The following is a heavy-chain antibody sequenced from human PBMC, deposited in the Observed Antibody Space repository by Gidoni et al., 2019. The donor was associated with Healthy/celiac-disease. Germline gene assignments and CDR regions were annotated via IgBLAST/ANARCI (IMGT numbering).Heavy chain of an antibody. CDR2: INHSGST. CDR3: ARGLTVPSPFDY. D-gene: IGHD2-2*01. Sequence: QVQLQQWGAGLLKPSETLSLTCAVYGGSFSGYYWSWIRQPPGKGLEWIGEINHSGSTNYNPSLKSRVTISVDTSKNQFSLKLSSVTAADTAVYYCARGLTVPSPFDYWGQGTLVTVSS. J-gene: IGHJ4*02. CDR1: GGSFSGYY. V-gene: IGHV4-34*01.